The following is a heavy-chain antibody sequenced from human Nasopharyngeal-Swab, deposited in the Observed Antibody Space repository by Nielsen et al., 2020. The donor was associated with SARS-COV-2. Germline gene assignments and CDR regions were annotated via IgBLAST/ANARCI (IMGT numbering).Heavy chain of an antibody. V-gene: IGHV3-21*01. J-gene: IGHJ4*02. Sequence: WIRQPPGKGLEWVSSISSSSSYIYYADSVKGRLTISRDNAKNSLYLQMNSLRAEDTAVYYCARGNGQMDYWGQGTLVTVSS. D-gene: IGHD5-24*01. CDR2: ISSSSSYI. CDR3: ARGNGQMDY.